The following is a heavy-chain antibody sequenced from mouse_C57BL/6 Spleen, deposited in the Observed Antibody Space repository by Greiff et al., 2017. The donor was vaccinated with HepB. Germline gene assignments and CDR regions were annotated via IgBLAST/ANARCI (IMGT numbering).Heavy chain of an antibody. J-gene: IGHJ4*01. D-gene: IGHD1-1*01. Sequence: VQLQQSGAELARPGASVKMSCKASGYTFTSYTMHWVKQRPGQGLEWIGYINPSSGYTKYNQKFKDKATLTADKSSSTAYMQLSSLTSEDSAVYYCAKGYYGSDAMDYWGQGTSVTVSS. CDR1: GYTFTSYT. V-gene: IGHV1-4*01. CDR2: INPSSGYT. CDR3: AKGYYGSDAMDY.